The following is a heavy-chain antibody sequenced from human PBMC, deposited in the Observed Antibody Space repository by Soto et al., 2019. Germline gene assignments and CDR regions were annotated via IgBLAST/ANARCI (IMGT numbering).Heavy chain of an antibody. D-gene: IGHD2-15*01. V-gene: IGHV1-69*13. CDR3: ASAGDVVXVSPEPVDYYYYYGMDV. J-gene: IGHJ6*02. CDR1: GGTFSSYA. Sequence: SVKVSCKASGGTFSSYAISWVRQAPGQGLEWMGGIIPIFGTANYAQKFQGRVTITADESTSTAYMELSSLRSEDTAVYYCASAGDVVXVSPEPVDYYYYYGMDVWGQGTTVTVSS. CDR2: IIPIFGTA.